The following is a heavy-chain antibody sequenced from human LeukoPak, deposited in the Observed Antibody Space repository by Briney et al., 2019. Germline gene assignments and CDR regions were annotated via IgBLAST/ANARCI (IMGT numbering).Heavy chain of an antibody. Sequence: PSEILSLTCAVYGGSFSGYYWSWIRQPPGKGLEWIGEINHSGSTNYNPSLKSRVTISLDTSKNQFSLKLSSVTAADTALYFCARVSGLNNFDSWGQGTLVLVSA. CDR3: ARVSGLNNFDS. D-gene: IGHD2-8*01. V-gene: IGHV4-34*01. CDR1: GGSFSGYY. CDR2: INHSGST. J-gene: IGHJ4*02.